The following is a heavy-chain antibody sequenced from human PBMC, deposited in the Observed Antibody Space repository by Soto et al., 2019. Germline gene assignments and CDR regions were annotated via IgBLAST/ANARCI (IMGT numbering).Heavy chain of an antibody. V-gene: IGHV3-15*01. CDR3: TTDYLAVAGTPDAFDI. Sequence: GGSLRLSCAASGFTFSNAWMSWVRQAPGKGLEWVGRIKSKTDGGTTDYAAPVKGRFTISRDDSKNTLYLQMNSLKTEDTAVYYCTTDYLAVAGTPDAFDIWGQGTMVTVSS. J-gene: IGHJ3*02. CDR2: IKSKTDGGTT. CDR1: GFTFSNAW. D-gene: IGHD6-19*01.